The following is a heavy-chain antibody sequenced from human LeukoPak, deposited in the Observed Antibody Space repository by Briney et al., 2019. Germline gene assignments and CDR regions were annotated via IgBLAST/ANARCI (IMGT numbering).Heavy chain of an antibody. D-gene: IGHD3-10*01. V-gene: IGHV4-39*07. J-gene: IGHJ6*02. Sequence: PSETLSLTCTVSGDSISSSSFYWAWIRQPPGKGLEYIGSVFYSGSTYYNPSLRSRVTFSVDTSKNQFSLKLSSVTAADTAVYYCARDTIWFGEPSPYYYGMDVWGQGTTVTVSS. CDR1: GDSISSSSFY. CDR2: VFYSGST. CDR3: ARDTIWFGEPSPYYYGMDV.